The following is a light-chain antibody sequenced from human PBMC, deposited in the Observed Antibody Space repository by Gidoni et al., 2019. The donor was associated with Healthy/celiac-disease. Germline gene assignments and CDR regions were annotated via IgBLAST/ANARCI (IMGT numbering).Light chain of an antibody. CDR3: QQRSNWPPYT. V-gene: IGKV3-11*01. CDR1: QSVSSY. J-gene: IGKJ2*01. Sequence: EIVLTQSPATLSLSPGERATLSCRASQSVSSYLAWYQQKPGQAPRLLIYDASNRATGIPARFSGSGSGTDFTLIISSLEPEDFAVYYCQQRSNWPPYTFGQXTKLEIK. CDR2: DAS.